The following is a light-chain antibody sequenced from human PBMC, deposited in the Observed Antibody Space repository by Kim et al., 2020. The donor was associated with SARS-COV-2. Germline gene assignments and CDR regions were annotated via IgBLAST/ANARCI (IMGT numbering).Light chain of an antibody. J-gene: IGLJ2*01. Sequence: SYELTQPPSVSVAPGKTARITCGGNNIGSKSVHWYQQKPGQAPVLVIYYDSDRPSGIPERFSGSNSGNTATLTISRVEAGDEADYYCQAQTVFGGGTQLTVL. CDR3: QAQTV. V-gene: IGLV3-21*01. CDR2: YDS. CDR1: NIGSKS.